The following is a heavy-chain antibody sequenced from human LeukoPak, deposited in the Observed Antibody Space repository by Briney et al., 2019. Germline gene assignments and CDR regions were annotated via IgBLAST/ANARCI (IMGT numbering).Heavy chain of an antibody. J-gene: IGHJ4*02. CDR2: ITSSGSYI. V-gene: IGHV3-21*01. CDR1: GFTFSSYS. CDR3: ARAEALRFRDFDY. Sequence: PGGSLRLSCAASGFTFSSYSMNWVRQAPGKGLEWVSSITSSGSYIYYADSVKGRFTIPRDNARNSLYLQMNSLRAEDTAIYYCARAEALRFRDFDYWGQGTLVSVSS. D-gene: IGHD3-3*01.